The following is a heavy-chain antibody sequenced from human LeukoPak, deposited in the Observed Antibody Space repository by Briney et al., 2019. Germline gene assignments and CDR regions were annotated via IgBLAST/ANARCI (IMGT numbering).Heavy chain of an antibody. CDR3: ARSRYGDYASD. CDR1: GGSFSGYY. CDR2: INQSGST. V-gene: IGHV4-34*01. D-gene: IGHD4-17*01. J-gene: IGHJ4*02. Sequence: PSETLSLTCAVYGGSFSGYYWSWIRQPPDKGLEWIGEINQSGSTNYNPTLKSRVTISVDTSKNQFSLDLSSVTAADTAVYYCARSRYGDYASDWGQGTLVTVSS.